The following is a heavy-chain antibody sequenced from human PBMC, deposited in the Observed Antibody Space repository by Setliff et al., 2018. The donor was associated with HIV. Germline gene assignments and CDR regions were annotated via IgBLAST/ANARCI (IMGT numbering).Heavy chain of an antibody. D-gene: IGHD3-3*01. V-gene: IGHV4-34*01. J-gene: IGHJ4*01. CDR3: ARGGFNDYTLFYDF. CDR2: INPSGSA. Sequence: SETLSLTCAVYGGSFSGYYWSWIRQPPGKGLEWIGEINPSGSANYSPSLKSRVTISVDTSKNEFSLKLGSVTAADTAVYFCARGGFNDYTLFYDFWGQGTLVTVSS. CDR1: GGSFSGYY.